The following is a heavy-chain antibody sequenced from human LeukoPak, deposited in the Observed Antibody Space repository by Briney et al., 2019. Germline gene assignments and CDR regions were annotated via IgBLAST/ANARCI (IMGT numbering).Heavy chain of an antibody. CDR2: IYSTGST. D-gene: IGHD6-13*01. CDR1: GGSINSYY. Sequence: PSETLSLTCTVSGGSINSYYWSWLRQPAGKGLEWIGRIYSTGSTNYNPSLKSRVTMSVDTSKNQFSLKLSSVTAADTAVYYCAREAAAGYYYYYYYMDVWGKGTTVTISS. V-gene: IGHV4-4*07. CDR3: AREAAAGYYYYYYYMDV. J-gene: IGHJ6*03.